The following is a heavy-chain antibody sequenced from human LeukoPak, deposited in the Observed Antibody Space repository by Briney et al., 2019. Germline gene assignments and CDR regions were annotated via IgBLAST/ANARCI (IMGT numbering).Heavy chain of an antibody. Sequence: GGSLRLSCEASGINFSTYWMSWVRQAPGKGLEWVAYIKHDGSEKYYVDSVKGRFTVSRGNAKNSLYLQMNSLRAEDTAVYYCARRGVLDYWGQGTLVTVSS. J-gene: IGHJ4*02. D-gene: IGHD3-10*01. CDR3: ARRGVLDY. V-gene: IGHV3-7*03. CDR1: GINFSTYW. CDR2: IKHDGSEK.